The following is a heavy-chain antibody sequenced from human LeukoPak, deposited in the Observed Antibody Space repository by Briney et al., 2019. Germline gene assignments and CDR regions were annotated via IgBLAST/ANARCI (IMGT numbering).Heavy chain of an antibody. CDR3: ARVTVAGTWLDY. J-gene: IGHJ4*02. CDR2: ISSSSSYI. V-gene: IGHV3-21*01. CDR1: GFTFSSYS. D-gene: IGHD6-19*01. Sequence: GRSLRLSCAASGFTFSSYSMTWVRQAPGKGLEWVSSISSSSSYIYYADSVKGRFTISRDNAKKSLYLQMNSLRAEDTAVYYCARVTVAGTWLDYWGQGTLVTVSS.